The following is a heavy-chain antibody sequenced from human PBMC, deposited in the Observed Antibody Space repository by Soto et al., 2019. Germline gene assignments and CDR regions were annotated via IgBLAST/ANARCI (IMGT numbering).Heavy chain of an antibody. CDR2: ISSSSYI. D-gene: IGHD2-15*01. Sequence: GGSLRLSCAASGFTFSSYSMNWVRQAPGKGLEWVSSISSSSYIYYADSVKGRFTISRDNAKNSLYLQMNSLRAEDTAVYYCARALDSWVFDYWGQGTLVTVSS. J-gene: IGHJ4*02. V-gene: IGHV3-21*01. CDR3: ARALDSWVFDY. CDR1: GFTFSSYS.